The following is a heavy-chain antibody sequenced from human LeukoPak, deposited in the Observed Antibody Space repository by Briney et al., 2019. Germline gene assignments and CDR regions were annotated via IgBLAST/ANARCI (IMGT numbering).Heavy chain of an antibody. CDR2: IYSGGST. D-gene: IGHD7-27*01. Sequence: GGSLRLSCAASGFTVSSNYMSWVRQAPGKGLEWVSVIYSGGSTYYADSVKGRFTISRDNSKNTLYLQMNSLGAEDTAVYYCARSNWGGDFDYWGQGTLVTVSS. CDR3: ARSNWGGDFDY. J-gene: IGHJ4*02. V-gene: IGHV3-66*01. CDR1: GFTVSSNY.